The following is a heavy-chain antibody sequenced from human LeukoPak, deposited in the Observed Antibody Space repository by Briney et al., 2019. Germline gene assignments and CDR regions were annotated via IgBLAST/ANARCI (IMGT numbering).Heavy chain of an antibody. D-gene: IGHD2-15*01. J-gene: IGHJ4*02. CDR3: ARHDHYSGGSCVY. Sequence: GGSLRLSCAASGFTFSIYWMSWVRQAPGKGLEWVANIKQDGSEKYYVDSVKGRFTISRDNGKNSLYLQMNSLRAEDTAVYYCARHDHYSGGSCVYWGQGTLVTVSS. CDR2: IKQDGSEK. CDR1: GFTFSIYW. V-gene: IGHV3-7*01.